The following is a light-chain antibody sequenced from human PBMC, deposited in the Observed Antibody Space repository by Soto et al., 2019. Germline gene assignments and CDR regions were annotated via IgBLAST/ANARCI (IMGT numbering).Light chain of an antibody. CDR1: QGISSY. Sequence: AIRMTQSPSSLSASTGDRVTITCRASQGISSYLAWYQQKPGKAPKLLIYAASTLQGGVPSRFSGSGSGTHFTFTIKSLEPEDFATYYCQQAYINPRAFGQGTKVDIK. CDR2: AAS. J-gene: IGKJ1*01. V-gene: IGKV1-8*01. CDR3: QQAYINPRA.